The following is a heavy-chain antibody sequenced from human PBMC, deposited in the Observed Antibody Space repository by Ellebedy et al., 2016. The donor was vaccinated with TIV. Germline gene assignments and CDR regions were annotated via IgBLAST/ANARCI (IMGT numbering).Heavy chain of an antibody. J-gene: IGHJ4*02. CDR1: GSAFDAYA. CDR2: ISWSSDMI. Sequence: SLKISCAASGSAFDAYAMHWVRQAPGKGLEWVSYISWSSDMIGYADSVKGRFTISRDNAKKSLYLQMDSLRAEDTAFYYCAKDVGYSGYDGIGYWGQGTLVTVSS. CDR3: AKDVGYSGYDGIGY. D-gene: IGHD5-12*01. V-gene: IGHV3-9*01.